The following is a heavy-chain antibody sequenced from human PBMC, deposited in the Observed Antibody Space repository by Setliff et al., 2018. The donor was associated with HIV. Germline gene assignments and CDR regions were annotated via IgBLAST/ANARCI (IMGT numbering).Heavy chain of an antibody. CDR1: GGSVSSPSYY. CDR3: ATCRHRPSNWFDP. CDR2: VYNSGIT. V-gene: IGHV4-39*07. J-gene: IGHJ5*02. Sequence: SETLSLTCAVSGGSVSSPSYYWGWIRPPPGKGLEWIGSVYNSGITFKNPSLKSRVSISVDRSGNQFSLRLTSVTAADTAVYYCATCRHRPSNWFDPWGQGTVVTVSS.